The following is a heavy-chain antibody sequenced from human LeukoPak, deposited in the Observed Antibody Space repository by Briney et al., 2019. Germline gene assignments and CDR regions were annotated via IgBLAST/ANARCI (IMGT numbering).Heavy chain of an antibody. CDR3: ARQFILTGYRLSEFDY. V-gene: IGHV4-34*01. Sequence: SETLSLTCAVYGGSFSGYYWSWIRQPPGKGPEWIGEINHSGSTNYNPSLKSRVTISVDTSKNQFSLKLSSVTAADTAVYYCARQFILTGYRLSEFDYWGQGTLVTVSS. CDR1: GGSFSGYY. J-gene: IGHJ4*02. D-gene: IGHD3-9*01. CDR2: INHSGST.